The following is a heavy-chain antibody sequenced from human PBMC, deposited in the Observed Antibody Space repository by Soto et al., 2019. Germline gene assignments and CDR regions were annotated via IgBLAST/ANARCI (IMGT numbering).Heavy chain of an antibody. Sequence: GGSLILSCAVSGFNVMSYWMSWVRQAPGKGLEWVASIKEDGSEIYYLQSVRGRFTISRDSAGNALHLAMNYLSAEDTGVYFCARDIGFDYVNWGQGTLVTVSS. J-gene: IGHJ4*02. V-gene: IGHV3-7*01. CDR2: IKEDGSEI. CDR3: ARDIGFDYVN. D-gene: IGHD3-16*01. CDR1: GFNVMSYW.